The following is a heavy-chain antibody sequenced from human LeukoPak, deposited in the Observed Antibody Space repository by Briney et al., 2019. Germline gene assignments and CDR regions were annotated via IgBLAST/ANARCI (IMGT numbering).Heavy chain of an antibody. CDR1: GFTFRNRW. D-gene: IGHD1-26*01. Sequence: PGGSLRLSCAASGFTFRNRWATWVRQAPGKGLEWVSAISGSGGSTYYADSVKGRFTISRDNSKNTLYLQMNSLRAEDTAVYYCARDGELGSPADAFDIWGQGTMVTVSS. CDR2: ISGSGGST. J-gene: IGHJ3*02. CDR3: ARDGELGSPADAFDI. V-gene: IGHV3-23*01.